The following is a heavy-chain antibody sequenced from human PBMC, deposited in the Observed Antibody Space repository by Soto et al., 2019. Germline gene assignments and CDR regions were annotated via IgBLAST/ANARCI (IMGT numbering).Heavy chain of an antibody. Sequence: PVESLKISCNASVYSFTSYCIVSDRPIPMQGLVWMGIIYPGDSDTRYSPPFPGQVTISADKSISTAYLQWSSLKASETAMYYCAALRDTAFVFPDRTRFDPRGKGNMVTVAS. CDR1: VYSFTSYC. CDR2: IYPGDSDT. V-gene: IGHV5-51*01. J-gene: IGHJ5*02. CDR3: AALRDTAFVFPDRTRFDP. D-gene: IGHD5-18*01.